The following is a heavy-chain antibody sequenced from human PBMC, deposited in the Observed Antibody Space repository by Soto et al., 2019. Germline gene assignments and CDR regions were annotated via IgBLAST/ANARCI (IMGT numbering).Heavy chain of an antibody. CDR2: ISWNSGSI. V-gene: IGHV3-9*01. D-gene: IGHD5-18*01. J-gene: IGHJ4*02. Sequence: GGSLRLSCAASGFTFDDYAMHWVRQAPGKGLEWVSGISWNSGSIGYADSVKGRFTISRDNAKNSLYLQMNSLRAEDTALYYCAKDMGRGQLWLRSYFDYWGQGTLVTVSS. CDR3: AKDMGRGQLWLRSYFDY. CDR1: GFTFDDYA.